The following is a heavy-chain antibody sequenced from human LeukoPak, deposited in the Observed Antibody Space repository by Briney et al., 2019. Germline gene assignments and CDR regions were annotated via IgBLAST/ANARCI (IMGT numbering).Heavy chain of an antibody. D-gene: IGHD6-13*01. CDR2: IIPIFGTA. J-gene: IGHJ5*02. Sequence: SVKVSCKASGGTFSSYAISWVRQAPGQGLEWMGVIIPIFGTANYAQKFQGRVTITADESTSTAYMELSSLRSEDTAVYYCARDNSIAAAGRSWFDPWGQGTLVTVSS. CDR1: GGTFSSYA. CDR3: ARDNSIAAAGRSWFDP. V-gene: IGHV1-69*13.